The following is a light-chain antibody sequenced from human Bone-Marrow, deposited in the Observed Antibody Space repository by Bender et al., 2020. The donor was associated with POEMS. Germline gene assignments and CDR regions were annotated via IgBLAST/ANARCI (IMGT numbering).Light chain of an antibody. Sequence: QSALTKPPSASGSPGQSVTISCTGTSSDIGGYKYVSWYQHHPGKAPKVMVYDVVKRPSGVPDRFSGSKSGNTASLTVSGLQAEDEADYYCSSYAGSNNLIFGGGTKLTVL. V-gene: IGLV2-8*01. CDR3: SSYAGSNNLI. CDR1: SSDIGGYKY. CDR2: DVV. J-gene: IGLJ2*01.